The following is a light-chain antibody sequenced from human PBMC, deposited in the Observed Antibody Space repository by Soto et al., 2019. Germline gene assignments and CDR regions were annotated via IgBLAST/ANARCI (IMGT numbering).Light chain of an antibody. J-gene: IGLJ2*01. Sequence: QSVLTQPPSASGTPGQRVTISCSGSSSNIETNDIYWHQQLPGSAPKLLIYSNDQRPSGVPDRFSASKSGTSASLAISGLRSEDEAEYFCATWDDSLSGVVCGGGTKVTVL. V-gene: IGLV1-47*02. CDR3: ATWDDSLSGVV. CDR2: SND. CDR1: SSNIETND.